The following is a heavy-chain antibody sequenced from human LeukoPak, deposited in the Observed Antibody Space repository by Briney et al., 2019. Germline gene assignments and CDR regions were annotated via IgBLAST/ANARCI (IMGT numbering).Heavy chain of an antibody. J-gene: IGHJ3*02. Sequence: GESLKISCKGSGYSFTSYWIGWVRQTPGKGLEWMGIIYPGDSDTRYSPSFQGQVTISADKSISTAYLQWSSLKASDTAMYYCGAYYDSSGYYYDAFDIWGQGTMVTVSS. CDR1: GYSFTSYW. V-gene: IGHV5-51*01. CDR3: GAYYDSSGYYYDAFDI. CDR2: IYPGDSDT. D-gene: IGHD3-22*01.